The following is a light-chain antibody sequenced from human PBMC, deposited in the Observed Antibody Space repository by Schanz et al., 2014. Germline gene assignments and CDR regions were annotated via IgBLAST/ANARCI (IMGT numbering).Light chain of an antibody. V-gene: IGLV2-8*01. CDR2: EVS. J-gene: IGLJ2*01. CDR1: SSDVGGYNY. Sequence: QSGLTQPPSASGSPGQSVTISCTGTSSDVGGYNYVSWYQQHPGKAPKVMIYEVSKRPSGVPDRFSGSKSGNTASLTVSGLQPEDEADYHCSSYAGNDNLIFGGGTKLTVL. CDR3: SSYAGNDNLI.